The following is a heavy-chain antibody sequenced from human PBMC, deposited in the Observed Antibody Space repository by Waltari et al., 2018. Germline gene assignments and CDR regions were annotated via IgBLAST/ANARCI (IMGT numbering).Heavy chain of an antibody. CDR3: AKRHDYGRENWFDP. J-gene: IGHJ5*02. Sequence: QVQLVQSGAEVKKPGSSVKVSCKASGGPFSSYAISWVRQAPGQGLEWMGGIIPIFGTANYAQKFQGRVTITADESTSTAYMELSSLRSEDTAVYYCAKRHDYGRENWFDPWGQGTLVTVSS. CDR1: GGPFSSYA. D-gene: IGHD4-17*01. CDR2: IIPIFGTA. V-gene: IGHV1-69*01.